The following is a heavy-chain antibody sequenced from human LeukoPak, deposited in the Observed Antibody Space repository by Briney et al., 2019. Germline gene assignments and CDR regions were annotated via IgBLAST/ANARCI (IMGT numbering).Heavy chain of an antibody. CDR3: ASDREYYYGSGSFDY. V-gene: IGHV3-7*04. CDR1: GFTFSSYW. Sequence: GGSLRLSCAASGFTFSSYWMSWVRQAPGKGLEWVANIKQDGSEKYYVDSVKGRFTISRDNAKNPLYLQMNSLRAEDTAVYYCASDREYYYGSGSFDYWGQGTLVTVSS. CDR2: IKQDGSEK. J-gene: IGHJ4*02. D-gene: IGHD3-10*01.